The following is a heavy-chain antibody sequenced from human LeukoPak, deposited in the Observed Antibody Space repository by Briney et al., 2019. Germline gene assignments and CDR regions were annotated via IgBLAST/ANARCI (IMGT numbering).Heavy chain of an antibody. Sequence: PGGSLRLSCAASGFTFTTYAMSWVRQTPAKGLEWVSTISGSGDRPYYADSVKGRFTISRDNAKNSLYLQMNSLRAEDTAVYYCARDNDAFDIWGQGTMVTVSS. J-gene: IGHJ3*02. CDR2: ISGSGDRP. CDR1: GFTFTTYA. V-gene: IGHV3-23*01. CDR3: ARDNDAFDI.